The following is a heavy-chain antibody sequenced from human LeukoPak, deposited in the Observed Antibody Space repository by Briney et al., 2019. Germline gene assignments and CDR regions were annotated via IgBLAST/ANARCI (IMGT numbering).Heavy chain of an antibody. Sequence: GGSLRLSCAASGFTVSSNYMSWVRQAPGKGLEWVSVIYSGGSTYYADSVKGRFTISRDNSKNTLYLQVNSLRVDDTAVYYCARDRYRSGWYGDFDYWGQGTLVTVSS. CDR1: GFTVSSNY. J-gene: IGHJ4*02. D-gene: IGHD6-19*01. CDR3: ARDRYRSGWYGDFDY. CDR2: IYSGGST. V-gene: IGHV3-53*05.